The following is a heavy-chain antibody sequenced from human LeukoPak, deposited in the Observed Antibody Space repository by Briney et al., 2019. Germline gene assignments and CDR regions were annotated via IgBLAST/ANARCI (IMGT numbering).Heavy chain of an antibody. J-gene: IGHJ4*02. V-gene: IGHV4-34*01. CDR3: ASRYYYDSSGYYTILFDYFDY. CDR2: INHSGST. D-gene: IGHD3-22*01. Sequence: PSETLSLTCAVYGESFSGYYWSWIRQPPGKGLEWIGEINHSGSTNYNPSLKSRVTISVDTSKNQFSLKLSSVTAADTAVYYCASRYYYDSSGYYTILFDYFDYWGQGTLVTVSS. CDR1: GESFSGYY.